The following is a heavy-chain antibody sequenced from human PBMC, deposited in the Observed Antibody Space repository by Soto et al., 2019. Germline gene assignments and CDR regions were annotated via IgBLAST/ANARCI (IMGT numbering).Heavy chain of an antibody. V-gene: IGHV1-69*13. CDR3: ARSARGPLVWDDFEY. CDR2: IIPIFGTA. J-gene: IGHJ4*02. CDR1: GGTFSSYA. D-gene: IGHD3-16*01. Sequence: GASVKVSCKAAGGTFSSYAISWVRQAPGQGLEWMGGIIPIFGTANYAQKFQGRVTITADESTSTAYMELSSLRSEDTAVYYCARSARGPLVWDDFEYWGQGTLVIVSS.